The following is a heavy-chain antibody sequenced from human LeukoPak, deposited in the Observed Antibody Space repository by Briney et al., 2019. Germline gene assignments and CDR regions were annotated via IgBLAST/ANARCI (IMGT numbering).Heavy chain of an antibody. CDR2: IYYSGST. J-gene: IGHJ4*02. V-gene: IGHV4-59*08. CDR1: GGSISSYY. CDR3: ARTATGYGSGSYYSR. Sequence: PSETLSLTCTVSGGSISSYYWSWIRQPPGKGLEWIGYIYYSGSTNYNPSLKSRVTISVDTSKNQFSLKLSSVTAADTAVYYCARTATGYGSGSYYSRWGQGTLVTVSS. D-gene: IGHD3-10*01.